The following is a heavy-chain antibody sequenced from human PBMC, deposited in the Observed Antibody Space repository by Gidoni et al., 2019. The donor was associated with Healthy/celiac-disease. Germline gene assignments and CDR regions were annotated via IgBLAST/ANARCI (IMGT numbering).Heavy chain of an antibody. CDR1: GFTFSSYA. V-gene: IGHV3-30*04. CDR3: ARDVQQWLVLYYFDY. D-gene: IGHD6-19*01. CDR2: ISYDGSNK. J-gene: IGHJ4*02. Sequence: QVQLVESGGGVVQPGRSLRLSCAASGFTFSSYAMHWVRQAPGKGLEWVAFISYDGSNKYYADSVKGRFPISRDNSKNTLYLQMNSLRAEDTAVYYCARDVQQWLVLYYFDYWGQGTLVTVSS.